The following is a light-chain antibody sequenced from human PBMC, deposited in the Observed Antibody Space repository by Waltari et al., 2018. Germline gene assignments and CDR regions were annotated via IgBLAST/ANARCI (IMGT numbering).Light chain of an antibody. Sequence: EIVLTQSPGTLSLSSGERATLPCRTSQRISKYLAWYQQKPGQAPRLLIYHASSRATGIPDRFSGSGSGTDFSLTISRLEPEDFAVYYCQHYESLPVTFGQGTKVEIK. CDR2: HAS. CDR3: QHYESLPVT. CDR1: QRISKY. J-gene: IGKJ1*01. V-gene: IGKV3-20*01.